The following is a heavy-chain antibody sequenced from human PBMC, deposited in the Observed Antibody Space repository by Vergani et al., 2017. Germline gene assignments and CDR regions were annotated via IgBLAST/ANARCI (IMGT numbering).Heavy chain of an antibody. V-gene: IGHV3-49*03. CDR3: TRACGSDCYCGDY. J-gene: IGHJ4*02. CDR2: IRGKAYGGTT. D-gene: IGHD2-21*02. Sequence: EVQLVESGGGLVQPGRSLRLSCTASGFTFGDYAMSWFRQAPGKGLAWVGFIRGKAYGGTTEYAASVKGRFTNSRDDSKSITYLQMNSLKTEDTAVYYCTRACGSDCYCGDYWGQGTLVTVSS. CDR1: GFTFGDYA.